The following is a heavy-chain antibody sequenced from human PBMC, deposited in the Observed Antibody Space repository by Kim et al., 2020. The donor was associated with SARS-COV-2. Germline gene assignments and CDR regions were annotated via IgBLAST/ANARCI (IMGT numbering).Heavy chain of an antibody. V-gene: IGHV3-23*01. J-gene: IGHJ4*02. CDR1: GFTFSSYA. CDR2: ISGSGLST. CDR3: VKDLGYSSGWYYFDH. Sequence: GGSLRLSCAASGFTFSSYAMSWVRQAPGKGLEWVSAISGSGLSTYHADPAKGRFILSRDNSMNTLYLHMNSLRAEDTAVYYCVKDLGYSSGWYYFDHWGKGALVSVSS. D-gene: IGHD6-19*01.